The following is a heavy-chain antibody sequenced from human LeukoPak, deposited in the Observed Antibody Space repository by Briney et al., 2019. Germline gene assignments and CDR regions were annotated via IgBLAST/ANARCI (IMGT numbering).Heavy chain of an antibody. J-gene: IGHJ4*02. CDR2: IKSDGSN. CDR3: ARGAWTAYYFDY. CDR1: GFTFSGYW. D-gene: IGHD3/OR15-3a*01. V-gene: IGHV3-74*01. Sequence: GGSLRLSCVASGFTFSGYWMHWVRQAPGKGLVWVSRIKSDGSNYYADSVKGRFTISRDNAKNTLYLQMNSLRAEDTAVYYCARGAWTAYYFDYWGQGTLVTVSS.